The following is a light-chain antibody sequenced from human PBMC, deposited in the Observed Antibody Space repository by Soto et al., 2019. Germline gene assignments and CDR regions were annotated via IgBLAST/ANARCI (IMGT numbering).Light chain of an antibody. CDR2: EGS. J-gene: IGLJ2*01. CDR3: CSYAGSSTLV. CDR1: SSDVGSYNL. Sequence: QSALTQPASVCGSPGHSITISCSGTSSDVGSYNLVSWYQQHPGKAPKLMIYEGSKRPSGVSNRFSGSKSGNTASLTISGLQAEDEADYYCCSYAGSSTLVFGGGTKLTVL. V-gene: IGLV2-23*01.